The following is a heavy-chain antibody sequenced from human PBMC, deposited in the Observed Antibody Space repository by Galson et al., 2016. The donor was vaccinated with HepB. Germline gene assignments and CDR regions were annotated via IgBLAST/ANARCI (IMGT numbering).Heavy chain of an antibody. J-gene: IGHJ5*02. V-gene: IGHV5-51*01. D-gene: IGHD5/OR15-5a*01. CDR1: GYSFTTSW. Sequence: QSGAEVKKPGESLKISCKGSGYSFTTSWIAWVRQMPGQGLEWMGFIYPGHSDTRYSPSFEGQVTISVDKSINTAYLQWSSLKASDTAMYYCARYLFPRGGTFSVYGPWGQGTLVTVSS. CDR3: ARYLFPRGGTFSVYGP. CDR2: IYPGHSDT.